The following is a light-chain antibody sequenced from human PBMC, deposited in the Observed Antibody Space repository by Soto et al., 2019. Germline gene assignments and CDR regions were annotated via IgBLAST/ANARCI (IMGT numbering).Light chain of an antibody. J-gene: IGKJ2*01. CDR1: QGITRW. V-gene: IGKV1-12*01. Sequence: DIQMTQSPSSVSASVGDRVTITCRASQGITRWLAWYQQRPGKAPKLLIYGTSTLQSGVPSRFSGNGSGTDFTLTISSLQPEDSATYYCHQADSFPYTFGQGTKVEIK. CDR3: HQADSFPYT. CDR2: GTS.